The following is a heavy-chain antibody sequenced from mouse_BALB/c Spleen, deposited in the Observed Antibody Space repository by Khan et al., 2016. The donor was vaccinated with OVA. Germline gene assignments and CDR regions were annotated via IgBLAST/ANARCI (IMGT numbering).Heavy chain of an antibody. D-gene: IGHD2-1*01. J-gene: IGHJ4*01. V-gene: IGHV3-2*02. CDR3: THYCNYHYYAMDY. Sequence: EVQLVESGPGLVKPSQSLSLTCTVTGYSIASDYAWNWIRQFPGDKLEWMGYINYSGNTSYNPSLKSLISITRDTSKNQFFLLLSSVTTEDTATDYCTHYCNYHYYAMDYWGQGTSVTVSA. CDR1: GYSIASDYA. CDR2: INYSGNT.